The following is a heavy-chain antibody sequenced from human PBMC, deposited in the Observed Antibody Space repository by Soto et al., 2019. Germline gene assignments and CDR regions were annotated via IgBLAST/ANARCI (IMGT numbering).Heavy chain of an antibody. Sequence: QVQLQESGPGLVKPSGTLSLTCAVSGGSISSSNWGSWVRQPPWKGLEWIGEIYHSVSTNYNPSLKSRVTISVDKSKNQFSLKLSSLTDADTAVYYCARSYDSSGNTPPETWGQGTLVTVSS. D-gene: IGHD3-22*01. J-gene: IGHJ5*02. CDR1: GGSISSSNW. CDR2: IYHSVST. CDR3: ARSYDSSGNTPPET. V-gene: IGHV4-4*02.